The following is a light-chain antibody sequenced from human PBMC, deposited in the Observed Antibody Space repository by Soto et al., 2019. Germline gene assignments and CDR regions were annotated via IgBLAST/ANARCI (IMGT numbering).Light chain of an antibody. CDR1: SGHSSYA. Sequence: QLVLTQSPSASASLGASVKLTCTLSSGHSSYAIAWHQQQPEKGPRYLMKLNSDGSHSRGDGIPDRFSASSSGAESYLTISSLTSGDVADRYCQTWGTGIHVFGTGTKVTVL. V-gene: IGLV4-69*01. CDR3: QTWGTGIHV. J-gene: IGLJ1*01. CDR2: LNSDGSH.